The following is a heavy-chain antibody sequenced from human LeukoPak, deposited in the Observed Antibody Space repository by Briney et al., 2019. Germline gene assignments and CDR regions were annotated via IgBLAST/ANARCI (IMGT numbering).Heavy chain of an antibody. CDR2: ITAGGATT. CDR3: ANAQVFGTPHFEY. V-gene: IGHV3-23*01. J-gene: IGHJ4*02. D-gene: IGHD3-3*01. Sequence: PGGSLRLSCAAPGFTFNSYSMHWVRQAPGKGLDWVSSITAGGATTYYADSVKGRFSISRDNSKNTLYLQMNSLRVEDTAVYYCANAQVFGTPHFEYWGQGTLVTVSS. CDR1: GFTFNSYS.